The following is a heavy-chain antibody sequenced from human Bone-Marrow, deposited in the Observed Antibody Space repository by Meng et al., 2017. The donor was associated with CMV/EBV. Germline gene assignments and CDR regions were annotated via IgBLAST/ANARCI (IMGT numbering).Heavy chain of an antibody. CDR1: GYTFTSYD. D-gene: IGHD5-18*01. CDR3: ARGYSYGFYYYYYGMDV. CDR2: MNPNSGNT. Sequence: ASVKVSCKASGYTFTSYDINWVRQATGQGLEWMGWMNPNSGNTGYAQKFQGRVTITRNTSISTAYMELSSLRSEDTAVYYCARGYSYGFYYYYYGMDVCGQGTTVTVSS. V-gene: IGHV1-8*03. J-gene: IGHJ6*02.